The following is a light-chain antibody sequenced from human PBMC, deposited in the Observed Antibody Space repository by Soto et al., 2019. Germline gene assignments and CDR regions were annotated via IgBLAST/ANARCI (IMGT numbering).Light chain of an antibody. CDR2: GTS. J-gene: IGKJ2*03. Sequence: DIQMTQSPASLSASVGDRVTITCRASQSIITALNWYQHKPGKAPQLVIYGTSSLHSGVSSRFSGSGSGTDFSLTIGSLQPEDFATYYCQQTYSTPYSFGQGTKLEIK. CDR3: QQTYSTPYS. V-gene: IGKV1-39*01. CDR1: QSIITA.